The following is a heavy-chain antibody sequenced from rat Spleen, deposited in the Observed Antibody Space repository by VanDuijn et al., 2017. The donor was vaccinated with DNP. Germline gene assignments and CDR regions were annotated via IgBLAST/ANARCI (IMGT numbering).Heavy chain of an antibody. CDR1: GFSLSSYG. Sequence: QVQLEESGPGLMQPSETLSLTCTVSGFSLSSYGVGWVRQPLGKGLVWMGTIWAGGTTNYNSTFQSRLSISRDTSKSQVFLKMNSLQPEDTGTYYWARQPHFDYSGQGVMVTVSS. CDR3: ARQPHFDY. J-gene: IGHJ2*01. CDR2: IWAGGTT. V-gene: IGHV2-72*01.